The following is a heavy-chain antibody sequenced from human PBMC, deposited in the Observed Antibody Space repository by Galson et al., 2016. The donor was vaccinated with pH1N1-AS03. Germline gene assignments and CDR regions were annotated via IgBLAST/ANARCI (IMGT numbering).Heavy chain of an antibody. CDR3: ARDSGYCRSTSCRGDAFDI. CDR1: GFTFSTLW. Sequence: SLRLSCAASGFTFSTLWMTWVRQAPGKGLEWVANIKQDGSEKYYVDSVKGRLTIPRDNAKNSLYLQMNSLRAEDTAVYYCARDSGYCRSTSCRGDAFDIWGQGTMVTVSS. V-gene: IGHV3-7*03. J-gene: IGHJ3*02. CDR2: IKQDGSEK. D-gene: IGHD2-2*01.